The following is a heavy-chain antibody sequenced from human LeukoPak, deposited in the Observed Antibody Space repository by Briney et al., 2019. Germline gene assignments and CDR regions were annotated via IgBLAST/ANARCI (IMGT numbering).Heavy chain of an antibody. J-gene: IGHJ4*02. D-gene: IGHD1-26*01. CDR2: IYHSGST. CDR3: ARVEVGADY. CDR1: GFTFSNYA. V-gene: IGHV4-30-2*01. Sequence: LRLSCAASGFTFSNYAMSWVRQPPGKGLEWIGYIYHSGSTYYNPSLKSRVTISVDRSKNQFSLKLSSVTAADTAVYYCARVEVGADYWGQGTLVTVSS.